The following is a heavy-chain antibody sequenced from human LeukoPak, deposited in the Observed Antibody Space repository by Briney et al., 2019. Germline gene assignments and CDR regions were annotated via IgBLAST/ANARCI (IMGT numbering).Heavy chain of an antibody. J-gene: IGHJ5*02. CDR3: ASEGGATSGRFDP. CDR2: IKQDGSEK. V-gene: IGHV3-7*01. Sequence: GGSLRLSCAASGFTFSSYWMSWVRQAPGKGLEWVANIKQDGSEKYYVDSVKGRFTISRDNAKNSLYLQMNSLRAEDTAVYYCASEGGATSGRFDPWGQGTLVTVSS. CDR1: GFTFSSYW. D-gene: IGHD1-26*01.